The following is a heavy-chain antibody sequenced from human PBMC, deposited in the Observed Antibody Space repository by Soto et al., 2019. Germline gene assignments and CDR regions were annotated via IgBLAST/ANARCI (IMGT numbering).Heavy chain of an antibody. D-gene: IGHD3-10*01. CDR2: IKQDGSEK. CDR3: ASGDNLAS. Sequence: TGGSLRLSCAASGFTFSNYWMSWVRQAPGKGLEWVANIKQDGSEKYYVDSVKGRFTISRDNAKNSLYLQMNSLRAEDTALYYCASGDNLASWGQGTQVPVSS. V-gene: IGHV3-7*01. CDR1: GFTFSNYW. J-gene: IGHJ4*02.